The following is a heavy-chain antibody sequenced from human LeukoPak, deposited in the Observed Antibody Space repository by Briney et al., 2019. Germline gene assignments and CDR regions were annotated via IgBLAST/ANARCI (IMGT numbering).Heavy chain of an antibody. CDR2: MNPNSGNT. V-gene: IGHV1-8*01. CDR1: GYTFCSYD. CDR3: ARTLRRHCSGGSCYSPHLDY. Sequence: ASVKVSCTASGYTFCSYDINWVRQATGQGLEWMGWMNPNSGNTGYTQKFQGRVTMTRDSSISTAYMELSSLRSEDTAVYYCARTLRRHCSGGSCYSPHLDYWGQGTLVTVSS. D-gene: IGHD2-15*01. J-gene: IGHJ4*02.